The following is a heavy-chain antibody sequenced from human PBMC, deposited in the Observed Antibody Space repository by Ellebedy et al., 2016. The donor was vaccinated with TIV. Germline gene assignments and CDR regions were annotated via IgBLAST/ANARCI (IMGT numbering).Heavy chain of an antibody. J-gene: IGHJ4*02. V-gene: IGHV3-30*02. D-gene: IGHD6-13*01. Sequence: GESLKISCAASGLTFSSYGMDWVRQAPGKGLEWVAFIRYDGSNKNYADSVKGRFTTSRDNSKNTLYLHLSSLRVEDTAIYFCAKGGAGAFYFLGDYWGQGTLVTVSS. CDR1: GLTFSSYG. CDR3: AKGGAGAFYFLGDY. CDR2: IRYDGSNK.